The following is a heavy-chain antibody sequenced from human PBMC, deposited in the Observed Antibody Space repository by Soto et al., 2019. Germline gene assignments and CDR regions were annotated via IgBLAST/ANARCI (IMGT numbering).Heavy chain of an antibody. CDR1: GFTFSSYW. J-gene: IGHJ5*02. Sequence: GGSLRLSCAASGFTFSSYWMSWVRQAPGKGPEWVANIKDDGSQKYHVDSVKGRFTISRDNAKNTLYLQMNSLRAEDTAVYYCAKERSGYAYNWFDPWGQGTLVTVSS. CDR3: AKERSGYAYNWFDP. D-gene: IGHD3-3*01. V-gene: IGHV3-7*03. CDR2: IKDDGSQK.